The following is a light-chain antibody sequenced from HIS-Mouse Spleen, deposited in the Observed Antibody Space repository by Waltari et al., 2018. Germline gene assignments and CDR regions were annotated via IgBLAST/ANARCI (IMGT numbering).Light chain of an antibody. J-gene: IGLJ2*01. Sequence: SYELTQPPSVSVSPGQTARIPCSGDALPKKYAYWYQHKSGQAPVLVIYEDSKRPSGIPERFSGSSSGTMATLTISGAQVEDEADYYCYSTDSSGNHRVFGGGTKLTVL. CDR3: YSTDSSGNHRV. CDR1: ALPKKY. CDR2: EDS. V-gene: IGLV3-10*01.